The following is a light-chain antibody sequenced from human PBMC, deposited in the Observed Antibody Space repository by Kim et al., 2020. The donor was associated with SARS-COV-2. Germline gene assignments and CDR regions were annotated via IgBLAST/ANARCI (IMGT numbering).Light chain of an antibody. CDR2: GSS. CDR1: QSVRTN. V-gene: IGKV3-15*01. J-gene: IGKJ4*01. CDR3: QHYDDWPLT. Sequence: SVSPGESATLSGRASQSVRTNLAWYQQKPGQAPRLVIYGSSTRAAAFPARFSGSGSGTEFTLTITSLQSEDFAVYYCQHYDDWPLTFGGGTKVEI.